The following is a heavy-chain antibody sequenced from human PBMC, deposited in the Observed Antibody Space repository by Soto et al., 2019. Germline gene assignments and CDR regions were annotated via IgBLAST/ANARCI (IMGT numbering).Heavy chain of an antibody. CDR1: GGSISGYY. V-gene: IGHV4-59*01. D-gene: IGHD2-21*02. J-gene: IGHJ6*02. Sequence: PSETLSLTCTVSGGSISGYYWSWIRQPPGKGLEWIGNVYYSGGAKYNPSVKRRVSISVDTSKNQFSLNLSSVTAADTAVYYCTRDGDGRMTKNPYYYYGMDVWGPGIRVTVSS. CDR3: TRDGDGRMTKNPYYYYGMDV. CDR2: VYYSGGA.